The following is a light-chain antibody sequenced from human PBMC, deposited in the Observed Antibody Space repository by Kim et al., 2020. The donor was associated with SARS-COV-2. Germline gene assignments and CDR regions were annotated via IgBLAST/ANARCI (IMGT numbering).Light chain of an antibody. CDR2: GAS. Sequence: DIVLTQSPGTLSLSPGERATLSCRASQSVSSNYLAWYQQKPGQAPRLLIYGASCRATGIPDRFSGSESGTDFTLTISRLEPEDFAVYYCQQYGSSPWTFGQGTKVDNQ. CDR3: QQYGSSPWT. V-gene: IGKV3-20*01. CDR1: QSVSSNY. J-gene: IGKJ1*01.